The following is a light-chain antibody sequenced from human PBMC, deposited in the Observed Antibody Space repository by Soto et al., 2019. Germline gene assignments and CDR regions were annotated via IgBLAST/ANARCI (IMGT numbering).Light chain of an antibody. V-gene: IGLV2-8*01. J-gene: IGLJ1*01. CDR3: SSYAGNNKSLV. Sequence: QSVLTQPPSASGSPGQSVTTSCTGTSSDVGGYNYVSWYQQHPGKAPKLMIYEVSKRPSGVPDRFSGSKSGNTASLTVSGLQAEDEADYYCSSYAGNNKSLVFGTGTKVTVL. CDR2: EVS. CDR1: SSDVGGYNY.